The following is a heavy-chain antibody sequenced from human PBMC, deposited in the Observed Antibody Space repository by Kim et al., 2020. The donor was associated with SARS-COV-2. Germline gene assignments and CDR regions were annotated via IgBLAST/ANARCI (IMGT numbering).Heavy chain of an antibody. V-gene: IGHV4-59*01. CDR1: GGSISSYY. D-gene: IGHD3-22*01. J-gene: IGHJ6*02. Sequence: SETLSLTCTVSGGSISSYYWSWIRQPPGKGLEWIGYIYHSGSTNYNPSLKSRVTISVDTSKNQFSLKLSSVTAADTAVYYCARGRYYDSSGYAYYYYGMDVWGQGTTVTVSS. CDR2: IYHSGST. CDR3: ARGRYYDSSGYAYYYYGMDV.